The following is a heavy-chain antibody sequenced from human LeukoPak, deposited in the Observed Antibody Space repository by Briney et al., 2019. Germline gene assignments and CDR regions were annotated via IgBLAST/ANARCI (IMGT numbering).Heavy chain of an antibody. J-gene: IGHJ3*02. CDR1: GGSISSGGYS. CDR3: ARAGYYGSGSYSGEDAFDI. V-gene: IGHV4-30-2*01. D-gene: IGHD3-10*01. CDR2: IYHSGST. Sequence: PSQTLPLTCAVSGGSISSGGYSWSWIRQPPGKGLEWIGYIYHSGSTYYNPSLKSRVTISVDRSKNQFSLKLSSVTAADTAVYYCARAGYYGSGSYSGEDAFDIWGQGTMVTVSS.